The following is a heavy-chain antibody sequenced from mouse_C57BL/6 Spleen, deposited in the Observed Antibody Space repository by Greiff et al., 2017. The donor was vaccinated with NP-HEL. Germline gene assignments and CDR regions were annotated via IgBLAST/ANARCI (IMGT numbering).Heavy chain of an antibody. CDR3: ARSVYYGFDY. D-gene: IGHD1-1*01. J-gene: IGHJ2*01. CDR1: GYSFTGYY. V-gene: IGHV1-42*01. CDR2: INPSTGGT. Sequence: EVQLQQSGPELVKPGASVKISCKASGYSFTGYYMNWVKQSPEKSLEWIGEINPSTGGTTYNQKFKAKATWTVDNSSSTAYMQLKSLTSEDSAVYYCARSVYYGFDYWGQGTTLTVSS.